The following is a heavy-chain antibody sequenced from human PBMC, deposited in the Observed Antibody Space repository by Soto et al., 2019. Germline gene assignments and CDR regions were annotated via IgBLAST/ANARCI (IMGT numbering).Heavy chain of an antibody. CDR3: CVVVPEYSNYFNWFDP. J-gene: IGHJ5*02. D-gene: IGHD2-2*01. CDR1: GFTFSGSA. V-gene: IGHV3-73*02. CDR2: IRSKANSYAT. Sequence: EVQLVESGGGLVQPGGSLKLSCAASGFTFSGSAMHWVRQASGKGLEWVGRIRSKANSYATAYAASVKGRFTISRDDSKNTAYLQMNSLKTEDTAVYYCCVVVPEYSNYFNWFDPWGQGTLVTVSS.